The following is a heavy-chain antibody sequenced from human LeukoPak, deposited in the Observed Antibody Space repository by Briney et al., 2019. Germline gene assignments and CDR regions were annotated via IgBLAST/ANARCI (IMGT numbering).Heavy chain of an antibody. V-gene: IGHV3-23*01. J-gene: IGHJ5*02. D-gene: IGHD3-22*01. CDR2: ISGSGGST. CDR1: GFTFSSYA. CDR3: AKHYDSSGYYYWAAYNWFDP. Sequence: GGSLRLSCAASGFTFSSYAMSWVRQAPGKGLEWVSAISGSGGSTYYADSVKGRFTISRDNSKNTLYLQMNSLRAEDTAVYYCAKHYDSSGYYYWAAYNWFDPWGQGTLVTVSS.